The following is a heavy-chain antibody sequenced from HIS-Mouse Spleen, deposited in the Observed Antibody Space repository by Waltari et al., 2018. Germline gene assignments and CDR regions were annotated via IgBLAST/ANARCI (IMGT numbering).Heavy chain of an antibody. D-gene: IGHD1-20*01. Sequence: QVQLVESGGGVVQPGRSLRLSCAASGFTCSSYAMHWVRQAPGKGLEWVAVISYDGRNKYYADSVNGRFTISRDNSKNTLYLQMNSLRAEDTAVYYCARDHRNNWAIRDWGQGTLVTVSS. CDR2: ISYDGRNK. CDR3: ARDHRNNWAIRD. CDR1: GFTCSSYA. J-gene: IGHJ4*02. V-gene: IGHV3-30*04.